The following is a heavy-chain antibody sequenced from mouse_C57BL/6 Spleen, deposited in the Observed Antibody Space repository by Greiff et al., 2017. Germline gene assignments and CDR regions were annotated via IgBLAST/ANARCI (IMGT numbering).Heavy chain of an antibody. CDR1: GYTFTSYW. CDR3: ARRKDSNHLDY. V-gene: IGHV1-69*01. J-gene: IGHJ2*01. D-gene: IGHD2-5*01. CDR2: IDPSDSYT. Sequence: QVQLQQPGAELVMPGASVKLSCKASGYTFTSYWMHWVKQRPGQGLEWIGEIDPSDSYTNYNQKFKGKSTLTVDKSSSTAYMQLSSLTSEDSAVYYCARRKDSNHLDYWGQGTTLTVSS.